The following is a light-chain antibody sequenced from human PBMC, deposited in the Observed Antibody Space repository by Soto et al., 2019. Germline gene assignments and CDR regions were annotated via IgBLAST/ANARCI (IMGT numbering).Light chain of an antibody. V-gene: IGKV1-9*01. CDR2: GAS. CDR3: QQLNTYPFT. J-gene: IGKJ5*01. Sequence: IQLTQSPSSLSASVGDRVTITCRASQGISSYLAWYQQKPGKAPKLLIYGASTLEGGVPFRFSGSGSGTDFTLSISSVQPEDFATYYCQQLNTYPFTFGQGTRLEIK. CDR1: QGISSY.